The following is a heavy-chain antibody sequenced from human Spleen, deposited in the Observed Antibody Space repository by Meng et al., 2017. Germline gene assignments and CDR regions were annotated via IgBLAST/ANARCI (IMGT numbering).Heavy chain of an antibody. J-gene: IGHJ6*02. D-gene: IGHD2-15*01. V-gene: IGHV3-21*01. CDR1: GFVFSSYG. CDR2: IDTSTTYI. CDR3: ARVYWALDV. Sequence: GGSLRLSCAASGFVFSSYGMNWVRQAPGKGLEWVSSIDTSTTYIYYADSVKGRFTISRDNAKNSLYLQMNSLRVEDTAVYYCARVYWALDVWGQGTTVTVSS.